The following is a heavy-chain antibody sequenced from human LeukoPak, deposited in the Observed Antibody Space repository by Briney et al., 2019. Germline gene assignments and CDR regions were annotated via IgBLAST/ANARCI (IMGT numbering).Heavy chain of an antibody. Sequence: GGSLRLSCAASGFTFSSYWMSWVRQAPGKGLEWVANIKQDGSEKYYVDSVKGRFTISRDNAKNTLYLQMNSLRAEDTAVYYCARGGYSYGPNYNWFDPWGQGTLVTVSS. CDR3: ARGGYSYGPNYNWFDP. D-gene: IGHD5-18*01. J-gene: IGHJ5*02. V-gene: IGHV3-7*01. CDR2: IKQDGSEK. CDR1: GFTFSSYW.